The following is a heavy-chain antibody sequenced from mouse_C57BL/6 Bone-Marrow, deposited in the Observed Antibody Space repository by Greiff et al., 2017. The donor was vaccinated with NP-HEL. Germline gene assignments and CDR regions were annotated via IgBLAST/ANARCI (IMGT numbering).Heavy chain of an antibody. J-gene: IGHJ2*01. D-gene: IGHD3-2*02. CDR2: IHPTRGST. V-gene: IGHV1-64*01. Sequence: QVQLQQPGAELVKPGASVKLSCKASGYTFTSYWMHWVKQRPGQGLEWIGMIHPTRGSTNYNEKFKSKATLTVDKSSSTAYMQLSSLTSDDSAVYYCARRSGRRGDYWGQGTTLTVSS. CDR3: ARRSGRRGDY. CDR1: GYTFTSYW.